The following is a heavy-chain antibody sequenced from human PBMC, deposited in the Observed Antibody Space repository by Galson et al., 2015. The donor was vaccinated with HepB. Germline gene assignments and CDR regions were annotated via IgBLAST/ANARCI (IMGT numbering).Heavy chain of an antibody. CDR1: GFTFDDYA. V-gene: IGHV3-9*01. CDR2: ISWNSGSI. Sequence: SLRLSCAASGFTFDDYAMHWVRQAPGKGLEWVSGISWNSGSIGYADSVKGRFTISRDNAKNSLYLQMNSLRAEDTALYYCAKDSGAFDIWGQGTMVTVSS. CDR3: AKDSGAFDI. J-gene: IGHJ3*02.